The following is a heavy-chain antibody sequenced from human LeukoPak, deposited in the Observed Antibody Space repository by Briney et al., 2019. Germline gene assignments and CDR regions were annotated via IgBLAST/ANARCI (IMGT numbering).Heavy chain of an antibody. V-gene: IGHV4-34*01. D-gene: IGHD1-26*01. CDR2: INHSGST. J-gene: IGHJ4*02. CDR3: ARGLLGATQAAVFDY. CDR1: GGSFSGYY. Sequence: PSETLSLTCAVYGGSFSGYYWSWIRQPPGKGLEWIGEINHSGSTNYNPSLKSRVTISVDTSKNQFSPKPSSVTAADTAVYYCARGLLGATQAAVFDYWGQGTLVTVSS.